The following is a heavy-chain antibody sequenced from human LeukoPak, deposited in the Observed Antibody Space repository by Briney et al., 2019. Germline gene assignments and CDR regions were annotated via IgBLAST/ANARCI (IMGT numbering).Heavy chain of an antibody. D-gene: IGHD6-19*01. CDR2: IYTSGST. Sequence: SETLSLTCTVSGGSISSYYWSWIRQPAGKGLEWIGRIYTSGSTNYNPSLKSRVTMSVDTSKNQFSLKLSSVTAADTAVYYCAREVAVAFPYIWFDPWGQGTLVTVSS. J-gene: IGHJ5*02. CDR3: AREVAVAFPYIWFDP. V-gene: IGHV4-4*07. CDR1: GGSISSYY.